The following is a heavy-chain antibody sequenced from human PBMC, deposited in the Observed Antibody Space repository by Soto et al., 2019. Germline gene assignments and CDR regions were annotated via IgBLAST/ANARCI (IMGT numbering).Heavy chain of an antibody. CDR2: IIPISGTA. CDR1: GGTFSSYA. CDR3: ARSQGSSTSLEIYYYYYYGMDV. Sequence: QVQLVQSGAEVKKPGSSVKVSCKASGGTFSSYAISWVRQAPGQGLEWMGGIIPISGTANYAQKFQCRVTITADESTSTAYMELSSLRSEDTAVYYGARSQGSSTSLEIYYYYYYGMDVWGQGTTVTVSS. D-gene: IGHD2-2*01. J-gene: IGHJ6*02. V-gene: IGHV1-69*01.